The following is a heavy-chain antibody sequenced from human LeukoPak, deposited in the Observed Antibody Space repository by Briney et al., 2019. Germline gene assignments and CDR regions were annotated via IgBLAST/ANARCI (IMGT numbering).Heavy chain of an antibody. Sequence: SETLSLTCTVSGGSISSYYWGWIRQPPGKGLEWIGYIYFSGSTNYNPSLKSRVTISVDTSKNQFSLKLSSVTAADTAVYYCASGHYYGSGSYFGWFDPWGQGTLVTVSS. J-gene: IGHJ5*02. D-gene: IGHD3-10*01. CDR1: GGSISSYY. V-gene: IGHV4-59*08. CDR3: ASGHYYGSGSYFGWFDP. CDR2: IYFSGST.